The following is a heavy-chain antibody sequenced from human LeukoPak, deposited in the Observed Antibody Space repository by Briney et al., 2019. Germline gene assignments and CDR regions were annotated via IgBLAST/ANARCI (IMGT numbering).Heavy chain of an antibody. D-gene: IGHD2-2*01. CDR3: ARGYCSSTSCSDDAFDI. CDR2: IIPIFGTA. Sequence: ASGKVSCKASGGTFSSYAISWVRQAPGQGLEWMGGIIPIFGTANYAQKFQGRVTITTDESTSTAYMELSSLRSEDTAVYYCARGYCSSTSCSDDAFDIWGQGTMVTVSS. CDR1: GGTFSSYA. V-gene: IGHV1-69*05. J-gene: IGHJ3*02.